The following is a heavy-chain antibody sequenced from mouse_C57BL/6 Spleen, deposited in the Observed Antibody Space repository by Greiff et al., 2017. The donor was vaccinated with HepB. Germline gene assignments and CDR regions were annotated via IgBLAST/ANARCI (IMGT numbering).Heavy chain of an antibody. D-gene: IGHD1-1*01. V-gene: IGHV1-42*01. J-gene: IGHJ2*01. Sequence: EVQLQQSGPELVKPGASVKISCKASGYSFTGYYMNWVKQSPEKSLEWIGEINPSTGGTTYNQKFKAKATLTVDKSSSTAYMQLKSLTSEDSAVYYCARRTTVYYFDYWGQGTTLTVSS. CDR1: GYSFTGYY. CDR2: INPSTGGT. CDR3: ARRTTVYYFDY.